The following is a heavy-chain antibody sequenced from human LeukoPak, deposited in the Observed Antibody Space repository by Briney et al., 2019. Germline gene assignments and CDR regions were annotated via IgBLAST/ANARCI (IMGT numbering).Heavy chain of an antibody. D-gene: IGHD6-13*01. CDR1: GFTFSSYW. J-gene: IGHJ4*02. CDR3: ARDSAEAAAGTLPDY. V-gene: IGHV3-74*01. CDR2: INSDGSST. Sequence: GGSLRLSCAASGFTFSSYWMHWVRQAPGKGLVWVSRINSDGSSTSYADSVKGRFTISRDNAKNTLYLQMNSLRAEDTAVYYCARDSAEAAAGTLPDYWGQGTLVTVSS.